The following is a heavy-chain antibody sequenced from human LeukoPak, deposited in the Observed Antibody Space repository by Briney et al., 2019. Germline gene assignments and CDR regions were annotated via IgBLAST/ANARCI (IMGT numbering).Heavy chain of an antibody. Sequence: ASVKVSCKASGYTFTSYDINWMRQATGQGLEWMGWMSPNSGNTGYAQKFQGGVTMTRDTSTGTAYLELSSLRSEDSAAYYCVRTPPNWGADFWGQGTLVTVSS. D-gene: IGHD7-27*01. CDR3: VRTPPNWGADF. CDR1: GYTFTSYD. J-gene: IGHJ4*02. V-gene: IGHV1-8*01. CDR2: MSPNSGNT.